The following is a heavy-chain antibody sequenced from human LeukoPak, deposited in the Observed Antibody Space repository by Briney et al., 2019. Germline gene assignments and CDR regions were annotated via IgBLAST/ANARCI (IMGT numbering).Heavy chain of an antibody. D-gene: IGHD2-8*02. J-gene: IGHJ4*02. V-gene: IGHV1-69*05. Sequence: ASVKVSCKASGGTFSSYAISWVRQAPGQGLEWMGGIIPTFGTANYAQKFQGRVTITTDESTSTAYMELSSLRSEDTAVYYCARGRRYGAGGYWGQGTLVTVSS. CDR3: ARGRRYGAGGY. CDR1: GGTFSSYA. CDR2: IIPTFGTA.